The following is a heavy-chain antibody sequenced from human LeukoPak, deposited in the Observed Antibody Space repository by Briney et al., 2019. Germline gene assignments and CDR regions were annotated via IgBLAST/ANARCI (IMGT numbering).Heavy chain of an antibody. J-gene: IGHJ6*01. CDR3: AKMKGHPLPKYYMDV. CDR2: ISDSGDDT. V-gene: IGHV3-23*01. Sequence: PGGSLRLSCAASGFAFSSYATSWVRQAPGKGLEWVSGISDSGDDTFYADSVKGRFTISRDNSKNTLYLEMNSLRAEDTAIYYCAKMKGHPLPKYYMDVWGQGTTVTVSS. CDR1: GFAFSSYA. D-gene: IGHD1-26*01.